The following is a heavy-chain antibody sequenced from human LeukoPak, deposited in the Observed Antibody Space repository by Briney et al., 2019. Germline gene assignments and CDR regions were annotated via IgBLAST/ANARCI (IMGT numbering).Heavy chain of an antibody. CDR3: AKEKESSGYFDY. Sequence: GGSLRLSCAASGFTFSTYAMSWVRQAPGKGQEWVSSISGSGGRTYYADSVKGRFTISRDNSKNTLYLQMNSLRAEETAVYYCAKEKESSGYFDYWGQGTLGTVSS. J-gene: IGHJ4*02. D-gene: IGHD3-10*01. V-gene: IGHV3-23*01. CDR1: GFTFSTYA. CDR2: ISGSGGRT.